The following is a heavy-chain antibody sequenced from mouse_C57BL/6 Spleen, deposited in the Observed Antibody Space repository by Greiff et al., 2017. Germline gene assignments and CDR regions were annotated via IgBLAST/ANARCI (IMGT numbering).Heavy chain of an antibody. CDR3: VPNLNSYYFDY. V-gene: IGHV1-7*01. CDR1: GYTFTSYW. Sequence: QVQLQQSGAELAKPGASVKLSCKASGYTFTSYWMHWVKQRPGQGLEWIGYINPSSGYTKYNQKFKDKATLTADKSSSTAYMQLSSLTYEDSAVYYCVPNLNSYYFDYWGQGTTLTVSS. J-gene: IGHJ2*01. CDR2: INPSSGYT. D-gene: IGHD1-3*01.